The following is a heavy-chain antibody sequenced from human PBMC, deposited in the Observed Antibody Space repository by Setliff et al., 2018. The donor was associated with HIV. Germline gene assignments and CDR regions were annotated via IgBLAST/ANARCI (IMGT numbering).Heavy chain of an antibody. CDR3: ARAPTHYFGNNKSSWPDAFDI. Sequence: SETLSLTCSVTGDSVNNGGFFWNWIRQTPGKGLEWIGNVYYRGSTKYNPSLKSRVTLSVDTSKNQFDLKVNSVTAADTAVYYCARAPTHYFGNNKSSWPDAFDIWGLGTMVTVSS. CDR1: GDSVNNGGFF. CDR2: VYYRGST. V-gene: IGHV4-61*08. D-gene: IGHD3-10*01. J-gene: IGHJ3*02.